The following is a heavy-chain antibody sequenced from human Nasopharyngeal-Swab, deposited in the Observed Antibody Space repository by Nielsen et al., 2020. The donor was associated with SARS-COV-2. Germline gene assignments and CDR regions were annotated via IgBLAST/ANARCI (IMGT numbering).Heavy chain of an antibody. CDR2: IKQDGSEK. CDR1: GCTCSSYW. J-gene: IGHJ3*02. Sequence: GGSLRLAWAASGCTCSSYWMSWVRQAPGKGLEWVANIKQDGSEKYYVDSVKGRFTISRDNAKNSLYLQMNSLRAEDTAVYYCARDRDYAGAFDIWGQGTMVTVSS. CDR3: ARDRDYAGAFDI. D-gene: IGHD2-2*01. V-gene: IGHV3-7*01.